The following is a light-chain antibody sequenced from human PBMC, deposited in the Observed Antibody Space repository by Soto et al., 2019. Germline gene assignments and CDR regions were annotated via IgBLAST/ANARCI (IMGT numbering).Light chain of an antibody. CDR3: QQYGISWT. V-gene: IGKV3-20*01. J-gene: IGKJ1*01. Sequence: IGLSHSPGAVSLSTGERATLSCRASQIVSSSYLAWYQQKPGQAPRLLIYGASSRATGIPDRFSGSGSGTDFTLTISRLEPEDFAVYYCQQYGISWTFGQGTKVAIK. CDR2: GAS. CDR1: QIVSSSY.